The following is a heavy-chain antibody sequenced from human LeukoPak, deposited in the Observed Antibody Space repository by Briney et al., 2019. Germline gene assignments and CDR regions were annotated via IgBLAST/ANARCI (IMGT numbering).Heavy chain of an antibody. V-gene: IGHV4-61*02. J-gene: IGHJ4*02. Sequence: SQTLSLTCTVSGGSISSGGYYWSWIRQPAGKGLEWIGRIYTSGSTNYNPPLKSRVTMSVDTSKNQFSLKLSSVTAADTAVYYCARSGYDTKFDYWGQGTLVTVSS. CDR1: GGSISSGGYY. D-gene: IGHD5-12*01. CDR2: IYTSGST. CDR3: ARSGYDTKFDY.